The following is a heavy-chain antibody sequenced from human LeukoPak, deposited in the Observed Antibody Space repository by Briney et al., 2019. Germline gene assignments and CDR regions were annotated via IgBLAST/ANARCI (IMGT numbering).Heavy chain of an antibody. D-gene: IGHD3-22*01. CDR1: GGSISSYY. V-gene: IGHV4-4*07. Sequence: SETLSLTCTVSGGSISSYYWSWIRQPAGKGLEWIGRIYTSGSTNYNPSLKSRVTMPVDTSKNQFSLKLSSVTAADTAVYYCARDYYDSSGYRYFDYWGQGTLVTVSS. CDR3: ARDYYDSSGYRYFDY. CDR2: IYTSGST. J-gene: IGHJ4*02.